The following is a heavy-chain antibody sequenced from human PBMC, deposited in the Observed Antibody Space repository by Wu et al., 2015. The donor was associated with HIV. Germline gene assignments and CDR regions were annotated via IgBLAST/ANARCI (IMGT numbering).Heavy chain of an antibody. CDR2: SSLSFGTA. CDR1: GGTSAAML. J-gene: IGHJ3*02. Sequence: VQLVQSGAEVKKPGSSVKVSCKASGGTSAAMLSAGCDRPLDKGLSGWEGSSLSFGTANYAQKFQGRVTITADESTSTAYMELSSLRSEDTAVYYCARDGYNARRSAFDIWGQGTMVTVSS. CDR3: ARDGYNARRSAFDI. D-gene: IGHD5-24*01. V-gene: IGHV1-69*13.